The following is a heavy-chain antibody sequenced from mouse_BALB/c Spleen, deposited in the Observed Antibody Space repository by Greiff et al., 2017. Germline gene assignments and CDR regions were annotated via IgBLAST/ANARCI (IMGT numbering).Heavy chain of an antibody. CDR2: ISYSGST. J-gene: IGHJ3*01. D-gene: IGHD2-2*01. V-gene: IGHV3-2*02. Sequence: EVQLQESGPGLVKPSQSLSLTCTVTGYSITSDYAWNWIRQFPGNKLEWMGYISYSGSTSYNPSLKSRISITRDTSKNQFFLQLNSVTTEDTATYYCASFYYGYDAWFAYWGQGTLVTVSA. CDR1: GYSITSDYA. CDR3: ASFYYGYDAWFAY.